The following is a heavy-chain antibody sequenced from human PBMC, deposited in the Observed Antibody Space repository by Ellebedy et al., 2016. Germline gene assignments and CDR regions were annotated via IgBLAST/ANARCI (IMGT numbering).Heavy chain of an antibody. CDR2: INHSGNT. CDR3: ARDYGGNSFFVGY. D-gene: IGHD4-23*01. Sequence: GSLRLXXAVYGGSFSGYYWSWIRQPPGKGLEWIGEINHSGNTNSNPSLKSRVTVSVDTSKNQFSLKLSSVTAADTGVYYCARDYGGNSFFVGYWGQGTLVTVSP. V-gene: IGHV4-34*01. J-gene: IGHJ4*02. CDR1: GGSFSGYY.